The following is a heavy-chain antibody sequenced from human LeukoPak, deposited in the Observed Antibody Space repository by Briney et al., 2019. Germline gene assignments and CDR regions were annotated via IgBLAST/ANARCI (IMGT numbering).Heavy chain of an antibody. Sequence: GGSLRLSCAASVFTFRIYAMIGVRQAPGKALEYVSAISGSGGSTYYADSLGERFTISRDNSERTLFLHVNSVICEHTAVYYCAKHPRVRSRLATPCHWGKDHVVPV. CDR3: AKHPRVRSRLATPCH. D-gene: IGHD3-9*01. J-gene: IGHJ1*01. V-gene: IGHV3-23*01. CDR2: ISGSGGST. CDR1: VFTFRIYA.